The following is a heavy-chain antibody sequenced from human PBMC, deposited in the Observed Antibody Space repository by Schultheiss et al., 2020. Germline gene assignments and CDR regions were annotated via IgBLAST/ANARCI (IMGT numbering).Heavy chain of an antibody. CDR3: ARDPFNYYDSSGYYYYGMDV. CDR1: GFTFSSYS. J-gene: IGHJ6*02. Sequence: GGSLRLSCAASGFTFSSYSMNWVLQAPGNGLEWVSSISSSSSYIYYADSVKGRFTISRDNAKNSLYLQMNSLRAEDTAVYYCARDPFNYYDSSGYYYYGMDVWGQGTTVTVSS. V-gene: IGHV3-21*01. D-gene: IGHD3-22*01. CDR2: ISSSSSYI.